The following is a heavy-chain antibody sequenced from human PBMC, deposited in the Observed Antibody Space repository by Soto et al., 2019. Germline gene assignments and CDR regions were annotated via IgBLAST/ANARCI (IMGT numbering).Heavy chain of an antibody. CDR3: ARIYLSYDSSGYYSDY. CDR2: ISAYNGNT. D-gene: IGHD3-22*01. J-gene: IGHJ4*02. Sequence: GASVKVSCKASGYTFTSYGISWVRQAPGQALEWMGWISAYNGNTNCAQKLQGRVTMTTDTSTSTAYMELRSLRSDDTAVYYCARIYLSYDSSGYYSDYWGQGTLVTVSS. V-gene: IGHV1-18*01. CDR1: GYTFTSYG.